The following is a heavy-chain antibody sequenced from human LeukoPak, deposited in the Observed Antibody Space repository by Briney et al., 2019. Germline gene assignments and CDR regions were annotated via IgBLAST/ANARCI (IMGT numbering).Heavy chain of an antibody. V-gene: IGHV1-46*01. D-gene: IGHD3-16*01. CDR1: GYTFTSYY. CDR3: ARESGYYDRSYYFDY. Sequence: ASVKVSCTASGYTFTSYYMHWVRQAPGQGLEWMGIINPNGGSPSYAQKFQGRLTMTRDTSTSTVYMELSSLRSEDTAVYYCARESGYYDRSYYFDYWGQGTLVTVSS. CDR2: INPNGGSP. J-gene: IGHJ4*02.